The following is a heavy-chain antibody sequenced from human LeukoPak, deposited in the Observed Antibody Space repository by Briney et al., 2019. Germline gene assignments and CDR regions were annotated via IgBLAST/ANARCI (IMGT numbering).Heavy chain of an antibody. D-gene: IGHD3-3*01. CDR2: INPNSGGT. CDR1: GYTFTGYY. CDR3: ARGLFGVINYMDV. Sequence: ASVKVSRKASGYTFTGYYMHWVRQAPGQGLEWMGWINPNSGGTNYAQKFQGRVTMTRDTSISTAYMELSRLRSDDTAVYYCARGLFGVINYMDVWGKGTTVTVSS. V-gene: IGHV1-2*02. J-gene: IGHJ6*03.